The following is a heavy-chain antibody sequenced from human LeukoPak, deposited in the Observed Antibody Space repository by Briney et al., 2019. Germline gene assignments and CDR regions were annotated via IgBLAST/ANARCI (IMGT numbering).Heavy chain of an antibody. V-gene: IGHV4-34*01. CDR1: GGSFSGYY. D-gene: IGHD6-6*01. CDR2: INHSGST. J-gene: IGHJ3*02. Sequence: SETLSLSCAVYGGSFSGYYWSWIRQPPGKGLDWMGEINHSGSTNYNPSLKSRVTISVDTSKNQFSLKLSSVTAADTAVYYCARGSSGSSSSMSAFDIWGQGTMVTVSS. CDR3: ARGSSGSSSSMSAFDI.